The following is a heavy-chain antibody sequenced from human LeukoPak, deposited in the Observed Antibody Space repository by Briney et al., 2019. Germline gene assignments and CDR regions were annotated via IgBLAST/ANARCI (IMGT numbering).Heavy chain of an antibody. CDR3: ARSGWPLGGFDR. CDR1: GGSISSDTHH. V-gene: IGHV4-39*01. D-gene: IGHD3-10*01. J-gene: IGHJ5*02. Sequence: PSETLSLTCTVSGGSISSDTHHWGWIRQPPGKGLRWIGSVYYSGSTYYNPSLRSRVTLSVDTSKDQFSLKLSSVTATDTAMYYCARSGWPLGGFDRWGQGILVTVSS. CDR2: VYYSGST.